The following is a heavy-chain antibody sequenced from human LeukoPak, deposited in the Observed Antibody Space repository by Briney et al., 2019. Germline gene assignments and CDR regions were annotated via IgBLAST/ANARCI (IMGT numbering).Heavy chain of an antibody. J-gene: IGHJ4*02. V-gene: IGHV1-18*01. Sequence: ASVKVSCKASGYTFTSYAMNWVRQAPGQGLEWMGWISTYNGNTNYAQKLRGRVTMTTDTSTSTAYMELRSLKSDDTAVYYCARRYENYDFWSGPLTTEYYFDYWGQGTLVTVSS. CDR2: ISTYNGNT. D-gene: IGHD3-3*01. CDR3: ARRYENYDFWSGPLTTEYYFDY. CDR1: GYTFTSYA.